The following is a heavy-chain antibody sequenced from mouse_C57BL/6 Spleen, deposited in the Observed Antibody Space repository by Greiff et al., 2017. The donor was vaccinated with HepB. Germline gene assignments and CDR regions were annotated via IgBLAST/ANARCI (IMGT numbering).Heavy chain of an antibody. CDR1: GYTFTDYY. V-gene: IGHV1-76*01. Sequence: QVQLQQSGAELVRPGASVKLSCKASGYTFTDYYINWVKQRPGQGLEWIARIYPGSGNTYYNEKFKGKATLTAEKSSSTAYMQLSSLTSEDSAVYFCARATVEDAMDYWGQGTSVTVSS. J-gene: IGHJ4*01. D-gene: IGHD1-1*01. CDR3: ARATVEDAMDY. CDR2: IYPGSGNT.